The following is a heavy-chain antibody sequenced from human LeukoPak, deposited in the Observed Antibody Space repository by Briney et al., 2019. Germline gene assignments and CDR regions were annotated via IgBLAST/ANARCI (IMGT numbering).Heavy chain of an antibody. CDR1: GDXVSSNSAT. Sequence: SQTLSLTCAISGDXVSSNSATWTWIRQSPSRGLEWLGRTYYRSKWYNDYAVSVKSRITINPDTSKNQFSLQLNSVTPEDTAVYYCARGYYAMDVWGQGTTVTVSS. CDR2: TYYRSKWYN. V-gene: IGHV6-1*01. CDR3: ARGYYAMDV. J-gene: IGHJ6*02.